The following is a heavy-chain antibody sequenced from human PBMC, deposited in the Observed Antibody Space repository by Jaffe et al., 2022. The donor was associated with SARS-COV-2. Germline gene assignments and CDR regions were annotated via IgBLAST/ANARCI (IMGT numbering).Heavy chain of an antibody. CDR1: GGSISSSSYY. Sequence: QLQLQESGPGLVKPSETLSLTCTVSGGSISSSSYYWGWIRQPPGKGLEWIGSIYYSGSTYYNPSLKSRVTISVDTSKNQFSLKLSSVTAADTAVYYCARRGDGWLNWFDPWGQGTLVTVSS. D-gene: IGHD6-19*01. CDR2: IYYSGST. CDR3: ARRGDGWLNWFDP. V-gene: IGHV4-39*01. J-gene: IGHJ5*02.